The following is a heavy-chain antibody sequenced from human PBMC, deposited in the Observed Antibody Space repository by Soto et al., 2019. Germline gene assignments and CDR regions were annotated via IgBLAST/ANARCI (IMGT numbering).Heavy chain of an antibody. CDR1: GFTFSSYA. CDR3: AKSPGMYYYDSSGYYHYDY. V-gene: IGHV3-23*01. Sequence: PGGSLRLSCAASGFTFSSYAMSWVHQAPGKGLDWVSAISGSGVSTYYADSVKGRFTISRDNSKNTLYLQMNSLRAEDTAVYYCAKSPGMYYYDSSGYYHYDYWGQGTLVTVSS. CDR2: ISGSGVST. J-gene: IGHJ4*02. D-gene: IGHD3-22*01.